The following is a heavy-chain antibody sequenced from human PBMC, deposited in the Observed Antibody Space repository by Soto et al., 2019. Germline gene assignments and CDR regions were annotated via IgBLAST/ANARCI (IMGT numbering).Heavy chain of an antibody. J-gene: IGHJ4*02. CDR2: IYNAGGS. CDR1: GASITSGDYA. CDR3: ARGDKNNDYDFDH. V-gene: IGHV4-30-2*01. Sequence: QLQLQESGSGLVKPSQTLSLTCVVSGASITSGDYAWNWVRQPPGKGLEWLGYIYNAGGSYYNPALNSRVSISLDRSKNHFSLRLDSVTAADTALYFCARGDKNNDYDFDHWGRGTLVTVTS. D-gene: IGHD3-16*01.